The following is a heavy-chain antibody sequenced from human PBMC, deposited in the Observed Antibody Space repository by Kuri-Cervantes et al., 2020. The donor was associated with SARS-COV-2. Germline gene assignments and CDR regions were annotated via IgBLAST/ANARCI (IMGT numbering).Heavy chain of an antibody. Sequence: SETLSLTCTVSGGSISSGDCYWSWIRQPPGKGLEWIGYIYYSGSTYYNPSLKSRVTISVDTSKNQFSLKLSSVTAADTAVYYRAGGIAAAGYFDYWGQGTLVTVSS. J-gene: IGHJ4*02. D-gene: IGHD6-13*01. CDR3: AGGIAAAGYFDY. CDR2: IYYSGST. CDR1: GGSISSGDCY. V-gene: IGHV4-30-4*02.